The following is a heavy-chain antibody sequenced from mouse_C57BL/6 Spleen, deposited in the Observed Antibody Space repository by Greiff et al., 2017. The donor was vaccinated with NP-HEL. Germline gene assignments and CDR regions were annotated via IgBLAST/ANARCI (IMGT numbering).Heavy chain of an antibody. CDR3: TSYYSNYAYFDY. CDR2: ISSGGDYI. J-gene: IGHJ2*01. V-gene: IGHV5-9-1*02. D-gene: IGHD2-5*01. CDR1: GFTFSSYA. Sequence: EVKLVESGEGLVKPGGSLKLSCAASGFTFSSYAMSWVRQTPEKRLEWVAYISSGGDYIYYADTVKGRFTISRDNARNTLYLQMSSLKSEDTAMYYCTSYYSNYAYFDYWGQGTTLTVSS.